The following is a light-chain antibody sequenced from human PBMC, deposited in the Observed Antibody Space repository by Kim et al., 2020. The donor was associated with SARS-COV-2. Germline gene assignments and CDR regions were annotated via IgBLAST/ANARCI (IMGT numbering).Light chain of an antibody. Sequence: CASIGDRVTIAGRASQSVRSWLAWYQQNPGKAPKLLIYDASSLEGGVQSRFSGSGSGKDFALTISGLRPDDSATYYCQQYNSYWTFGQGTKVDIK. CDR1: QSVRSW. V-gene: IGKV1-5*01. CDR2: DAS. J-gene: IGKJ1*01. CDR3: QQYNSYWT.